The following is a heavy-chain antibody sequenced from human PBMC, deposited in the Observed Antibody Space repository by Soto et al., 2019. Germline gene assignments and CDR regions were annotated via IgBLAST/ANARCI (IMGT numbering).Heavy chain of an antibody. CDR1: GGTFSSYA. V-gene: IGHV1-69*13. J-gene: IGHJ4*02. CDR3: ARGPHYYDGFFDY. CDR2: IIPIFGTA. D-gene: IGHD3-22*01. Sequence: ASVKVSCKASGGTFSSYAISWVRQAPGQGLEWMGGIIPIFGTANYAQKFQGRVTITADESTSTAYMELSSLRSEDTAVYYCARGPHYYDGFFDYWGQGTLVTVSS.